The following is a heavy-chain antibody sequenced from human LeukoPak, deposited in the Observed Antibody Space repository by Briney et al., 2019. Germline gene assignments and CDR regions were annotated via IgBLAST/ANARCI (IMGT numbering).Heavy chain of an antibody. CDR3: ARGHHAMDV. CDR1: GFIFSNYY. J-gene: IGHJ6*02. CDR2: ISGGSNYI. V-gene: IGHV3-11*05. Sequence: GGSLRLSCAASGFIFSNYYMGWVRQAPEKGLEWVSYISGGSNYINYADSVKGRFTISRDNAKNSLYLQMNSLRAEDTAVYYCARGHHAMDVWGQGTTVTVSS.